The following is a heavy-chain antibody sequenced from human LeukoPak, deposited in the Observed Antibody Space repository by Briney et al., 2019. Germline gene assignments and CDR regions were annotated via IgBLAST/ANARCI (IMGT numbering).Heavy chain of an antibody. CDR2: IYHSGST. CDR3: ARAPIRGVIT. D-gene: IGHD3-10*01. CDR1: GGSISSGGYY. V-gene: IGHV4-30-2*01. Sequence: SETLSLTCTVSGGSISSGGYYWSWIRQPPGKGLEWIGYIYHSGSTYYNPSLKSRVTISVDRSKNQFSLKLSSVTAADTAVYYCARAPIRGVITWGQGTLVTVSS. J-gene: IGHJ5*02.